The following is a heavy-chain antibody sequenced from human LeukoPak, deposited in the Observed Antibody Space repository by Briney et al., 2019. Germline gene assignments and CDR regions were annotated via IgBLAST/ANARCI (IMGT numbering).Heavy chain of an antibody. D-gene: IGHD4-17*01. V-gene: IGHV3-33*01. CDR2: IWYDGSNK. CDR1: GIPFSSFG. J-gene: IGHJ5*02. CDR3: ARDGTVTAGPFDP. Sequence: PGRSLRLSCAAPGIPFSSFGMHWLRRAPGKGLEWDAFIWYDGSNKYYADSVKGRFTISRDNSKNTLYLQMNSLTAEDTAVYYCARDGTVTAGPFDPWGGGTLVTVSS.